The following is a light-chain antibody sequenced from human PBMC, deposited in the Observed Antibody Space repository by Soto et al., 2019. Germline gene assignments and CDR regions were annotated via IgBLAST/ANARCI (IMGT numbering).Light chain of an antibody. J-gene: IGKJ1*01. CDR3: QQYGRSPWT. CDR1: QTVYNGF. V-gene: IGKV3-20*01. CDR2: GAS. Sequence: ENVLTQSPGTLSLSPGERATLSCRASQTVYNGFLAWYQQKPGQAPRLLIYGASSRATGIPDRFSGSGSGTDFTLTISSLEPEDFAVYYCQQYGRSPWTFGQGTRVDIK.